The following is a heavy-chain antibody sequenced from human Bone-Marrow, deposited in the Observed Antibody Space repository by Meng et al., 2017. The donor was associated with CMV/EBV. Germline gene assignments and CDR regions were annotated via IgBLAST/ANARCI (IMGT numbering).Heavy chain of an antibody. CDR2: INHSGST. Sequence: SETLSLTCAVYGGSFSGYYWSWIRQPPGKGLEWIGEINHSGSTNYNPSLKSRVTISVDTSKNQFSLKLSSVTAADTAVYYCARDRYYDFWSGYQPLYYYYGMDVWAQGTSVT. J-gene: IGHJ6*02. CDR1: GGSFSGYY. V-gene: IGHV4-34*01. CDR3: ARDRYYDFWSGYQPLYYYYGMDV. D-gene: IGHD3-3*01.